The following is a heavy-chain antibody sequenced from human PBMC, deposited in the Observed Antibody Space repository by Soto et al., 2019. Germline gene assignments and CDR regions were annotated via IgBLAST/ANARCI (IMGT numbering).Heavy chain of an antibody. D-gene: IGHD5-12*01. CDR1: GFTFSTYA. CDR2: VSSDGSNK. J-gene: IGHJ4*02. CDR3: AKDVSGSSY. Sequence: GSLRLSCAASGFTFSTYAMHWVRQAPGKGLEWVAVVSSDGSNKYYADSVKGRFTISRDNSKNTLFLQMNSLRAEDTAVYYCAKDVSGSSYWGQGILVTVSS. V-gene: IGHV3-30-3*01.